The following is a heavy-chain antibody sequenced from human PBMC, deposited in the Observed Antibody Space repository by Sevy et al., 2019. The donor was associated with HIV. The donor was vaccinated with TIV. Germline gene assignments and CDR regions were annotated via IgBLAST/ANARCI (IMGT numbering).Heavy chain of an antibody. D-gene: IGHD5-18*01. CDR1: GFTFSSYW. CDR2: IKQDGSEK. CDR3: ARGGRYSYGWRSLKYYFDY. Sequence: GGSLRLSCAASGFTFSSYWMSWVRQAPGKGLEWVANIKQDGSEKYYVYSVKGQFTISRDNAKNSLYLQMNSLRAEDTAVYYCARGGRYSYGWRSLKYYFDYWGQGTLVTVSS. V-gene: IGHV3-7*01. J-gene: IGHJ4*02.